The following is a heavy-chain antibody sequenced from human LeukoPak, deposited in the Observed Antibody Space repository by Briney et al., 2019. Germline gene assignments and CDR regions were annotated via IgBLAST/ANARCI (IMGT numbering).Heavy chain of an antibody. J-gene: IGHJ4*02. V-gene: IGHV3-23*01. CDR1: GFTFSSYA. CDR3: AKDREVVGVDY. CDR2: ISGSGGST. D-gene: IGHD1-26*01. Sequence: GGSLRLSCAASGFTFSSYAMSWVRQAPGEGLEWVSAISGSGGSTNYADSVKGRFTISRDSAKNTLYLQMNSLRAEDTAVYYCAKDREVVGVDYWGQGTLVTVSS.